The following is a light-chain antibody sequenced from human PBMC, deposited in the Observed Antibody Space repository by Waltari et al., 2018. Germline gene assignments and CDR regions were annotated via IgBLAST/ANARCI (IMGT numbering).Light chain of an antibody. J-gene: IGKJ1*01. V-gene: IGKV3-20*01. CDR3: QKYVSLPGT. CDR2: DAS. CDR1: QSVSRS. Sequence: EIVLTQSPGTLSLSPGERATLSCRASQSVSRSLAWYQQKPGQAPRLLIYDASTRATGIPERFSGSGSGTDFSLTISRLEPEDFAVYYCQKYVSLPGTFGQGTKVEIK.